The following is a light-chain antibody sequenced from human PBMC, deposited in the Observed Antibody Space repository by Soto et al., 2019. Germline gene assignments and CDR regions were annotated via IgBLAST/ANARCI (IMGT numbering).Light chain of an antibody. V-gene: IGKV1-39*01. J-gene: IGKJ4*01. CDR3: QQSYSTPPLT. CDR1: QRISTF. CDR2: AAS. Sequence: DIQMTQSPSSLSVSVGDTVTITCRASQRISTFLNWYQQKPGKAPNLLIYAASSLQSGVPSRFSGSGSVTDLTLTISSLQPEDFATYYCQQSYSTPPLTFGGGTKVDIK.